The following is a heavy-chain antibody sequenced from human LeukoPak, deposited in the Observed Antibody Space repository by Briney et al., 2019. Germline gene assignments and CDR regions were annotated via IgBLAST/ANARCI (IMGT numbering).Heavy chain of an antibody. CDR2: ISSSASYI. Sequence: GGSLRLSCAASGFTFSNARMSWVRQAPGKGLEWVSSISSSASYIYYADSVKGRFTISRDNAKNSLYLQMNSLRAEDTAVYYCARAVGATRVIDYYYYYMDVWGKGTTVTVSS. D-gene: IGHD1-26*01. V-gene: IGHV3-21*01. CDR3: ARAVGATRVIDYYYYYMDV. CDR1: GFTFSNAR. J-gene: IGHJ6*03.